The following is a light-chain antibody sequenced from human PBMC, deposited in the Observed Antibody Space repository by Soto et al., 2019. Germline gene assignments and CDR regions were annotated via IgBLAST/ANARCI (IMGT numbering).Light chain of an antibody. J-gene: IGLJ1*01. CDR3: SSSAGSNSLG. CDR2: EVS. Sequence: SALTQPPSASGSPGQSVTISCTGTSSDICGYKYVSWYQQHPGKAPKLLIYEVSKRPSGVPDRFSGSKSGNTASLTVAGLPADDEAYYRCSSSAGSNSLGFGNGTKGTV. CDR1: SSDICGYKY. V-gene: IGLV2-8*01.